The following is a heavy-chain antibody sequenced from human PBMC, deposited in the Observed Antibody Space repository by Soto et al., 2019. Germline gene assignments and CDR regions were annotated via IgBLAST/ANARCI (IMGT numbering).Heavy chain of an antibody. CDR3: ARDQGGHYFFDH. CDR1: GFTCSSCG. J-gene: IGHJ4*02. D-gene: IGHD3-10*01. Sequence: QVQLVESGGGVVQPGRSLRLSCAASGFTCSSCGMHWVRQAPGKGLEWVAVIWYDGTNQYYADSVKGRFSISTDNSKNTLYLQMNSLRAEDTAVYYCARDQGGHYFFDHCGQGTLVTVSS. CDR2: IWYDGTNQ. V-gene: IGHV3-33*01.